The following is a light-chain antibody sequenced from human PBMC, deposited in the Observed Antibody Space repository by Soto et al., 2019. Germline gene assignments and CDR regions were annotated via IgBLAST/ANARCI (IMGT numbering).Light chain of an antibody. CDR1: NRDIGTYNL. Sequence: QSALTQPVSVSGSPGQTITISCTGTNRDIGTYNLVSWYQQHPGKAPKLMIFEATKRPSGISNRFSGSKSANTASLTISGLQTEDEADYYCCSYGGSYTLIFGGGTKLTVL. CDR3: CSYGGSYTLI. V-gene: IGLV2-23*01. J-gene: IGLJ2*01. CDR2: EAT.